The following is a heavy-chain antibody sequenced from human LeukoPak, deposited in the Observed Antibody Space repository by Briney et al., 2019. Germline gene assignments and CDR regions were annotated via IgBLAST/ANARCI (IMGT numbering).Heavy chain of an antibody. CDR2: INSDESNT. CDR1: GFTFSSYW. D-gene: IGHD5-18*01. J-gene: IGHJ4*02. CDR3: ARTGDTERFDY. V-gene: IGHV3-74*01. Sequence: GGSLRLSCAASGFTFSSYWMHWVRQAPGKGLVWVSRINSDESNTNYADSVRGRFTISRDNAKNTLHLQMNSLRAEDTAVYYCARTGDTERFDYWGQGTLVTVSS.